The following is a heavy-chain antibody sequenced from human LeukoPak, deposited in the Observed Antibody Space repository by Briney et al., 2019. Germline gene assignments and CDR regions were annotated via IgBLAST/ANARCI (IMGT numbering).Heavy chain of an antibody. CDR2: IRYDGNNK. D-gene: IGHD1-26*01. Sequence: PGGSLRLSCAASGFTFSSYGMHWFRQAPGKGLEWVTFIRYDGNNKYFADSVKGRFTISRDNSKNTLYLQMNSLRAEDTAVYYCAKNNLVGATVEAFDIWGQGTMVTVSS. CDR1: GFTFSSYG. CDR3: AKNNLVGATVEAFDI. J-gene: IGHJ3*02. V-gene: IGHV3-30*02.